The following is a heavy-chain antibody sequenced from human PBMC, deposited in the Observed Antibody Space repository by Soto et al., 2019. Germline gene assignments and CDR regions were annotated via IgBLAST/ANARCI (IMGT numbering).Heavy chain of an antibody. D-gene: IGHD2-2*01. CDR2: INAGNGNT. V-gene: IGHV1-3*01. Sequence: GASVKVSCKASGYTFTSYAMHWVRQAPGQRLEWMGWINAGNGNTKYSQKSQGRVTITRDTSASTAYMEPSSLRSEDTAVYYCGRDGARNPIVFPDDGYYCDFMDVWGKGTTVTVSS. J-gene: IGHJ6*03. CDR1: GYTFTSYA. CDR3: GRDGARNPIVFPDDGYYCDFMDV.